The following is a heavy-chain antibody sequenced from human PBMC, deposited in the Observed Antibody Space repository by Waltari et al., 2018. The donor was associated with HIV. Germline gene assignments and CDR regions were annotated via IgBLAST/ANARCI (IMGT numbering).Heavy chain of an antibody. CDR3: ARVPAIVVVVAAGVDY. D-gene: IGHD2-15*01. J-gene: IGHJ4*02. Sequence: LSCAASGFTFSSYAMHWVRQAPGKGLEWVAVISYDGSNKYYADSVKGRFTISRDNSKNTLYLQMNSLRAEDTAVYYCARVPAIVVVVAAGVDYWGQGTLVTVSS. CDR2: ISYDGSNK. CDR1: GFTFSSYA. V-gene: IGHV3-30-3*01.